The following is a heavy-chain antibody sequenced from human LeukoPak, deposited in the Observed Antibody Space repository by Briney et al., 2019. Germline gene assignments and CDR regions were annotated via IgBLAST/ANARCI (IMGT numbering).Heavy chain of an antibody. CDR3: ARTYYDFWSVYYDAFDI. J-gene: IGHJ3*02. D-gene: IGHD3-3*01. V-gene: IGHV4-4*07. CDR2: IYTSGST. CDR1: GGSISSYY. Sequence: SETLSLTCTVSGGSISSYYWSWIRQPAGKGLEWIGRIYTSGSTNYNPSLKSRVTMSVDTSKNQFSLKLSSVTAADTAVYYCARTYYDFWSVYYDAFDIWGQGTLVTVSS.